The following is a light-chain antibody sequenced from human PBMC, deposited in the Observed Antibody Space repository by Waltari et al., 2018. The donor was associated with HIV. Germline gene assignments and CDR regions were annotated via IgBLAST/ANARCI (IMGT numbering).Light chain of an antibody. V-gene: IGLV2-8*01. CDR3: SSCAGSNNGV. Sequence: QSALTQPPSASGSPGQSVTISCTGSSSDVGGYNYVSWYQQHPGKAPKVLIYEVSKRPSGVSYRFSGSKSGNTASLTVSGLQADDEADYYCSSCAGSNNGVFGGGTKLTVL. CDR1: SSDVGGYNY. CDR2: EVS. J-gene: IGLJ3*02.